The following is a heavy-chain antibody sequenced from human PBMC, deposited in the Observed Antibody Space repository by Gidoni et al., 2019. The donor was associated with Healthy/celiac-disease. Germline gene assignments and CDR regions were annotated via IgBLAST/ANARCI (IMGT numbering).Heavy chain of an antibody. CDR3: ARVRSSYDYVWGSYLYYFDY. D-gene: IGHD3-16*02. V-gene: IGHV3-7*01. J-gene: IGHJ4*02. CDR2: IKQDGSEK. CDR1: GFTFSSYW. Sequence: EVQLVESGGGLVQPGGSLRLSCAASGFTFSSYWMRWVRQAPGKGLEWVANIKQDGSEKYYVDSVKGRFTISRDNAKNSLYLQMNSLRAEDTAVYYCARVRSSYDYVWGSYLYYFDYWGQGTLVTVSS.